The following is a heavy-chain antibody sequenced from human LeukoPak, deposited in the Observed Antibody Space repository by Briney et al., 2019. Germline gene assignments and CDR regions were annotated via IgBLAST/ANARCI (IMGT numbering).Heavy chain of an antibody. J-gene: IGHJ6*03. Sequence: SVKVSCKASGGTFSSYAISWVRQAPGQGLEWMGGIIPIFGTANYAQKLQGRVTITTDESTSTAYMELSSLRSEDTAVYYCAYHATTVTHHYYYYYYMDVWGKGTTVTVSS. CDR3: AYHATTVTHHYYYYYYMDV. CDR1: GGTFSSYA. D-gene: IGHD4-17*01. CDR2: IIPIFGTA. V-gene: IGHV1-69*05.